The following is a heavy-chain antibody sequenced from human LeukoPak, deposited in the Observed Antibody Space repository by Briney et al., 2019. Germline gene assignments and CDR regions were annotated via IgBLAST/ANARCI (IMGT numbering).Heavy chain of an antibody. CDR1: GFTFGSYA. J-gene: IGHJ4*02. V-gene: IGHV3-23*01. CDR2: ITGSGGST. CDR3: AKDKGIAAAY. Sequence: GGSLRLSCAASGFTFGSYAMSWVRQAPGKGLEWVSGITGSGGSTYHADSVKGRFTISRDNSKNALYLQMNSLRAEDTAVYYCAKDKGIAAAYWGQGTLVTVSS. D-gene: IGHD6-13*01.